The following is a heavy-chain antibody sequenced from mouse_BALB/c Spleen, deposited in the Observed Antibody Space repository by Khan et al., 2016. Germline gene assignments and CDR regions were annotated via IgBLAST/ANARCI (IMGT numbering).Heavy chain of an antibody. Sequence: QVQLKESGAELARPGASVKMSCKASGYSFTSYTMHWVKQRPGQGLEWLGFINPSSSYTNYNQNFKDKATLTADKSSSTAHMQLSSLTSEDSAVYFCVRYSTTVVAPLDYWGQGTTLTVSS. CDR1: GYSFTSYT. J-gene: IGHJ2*01. D-gene: IGHD1-1*01. V-gene: IGHV1-4*01. CDR3: VRYSTTVVAPLDY. CDR2: INPSSSYT.